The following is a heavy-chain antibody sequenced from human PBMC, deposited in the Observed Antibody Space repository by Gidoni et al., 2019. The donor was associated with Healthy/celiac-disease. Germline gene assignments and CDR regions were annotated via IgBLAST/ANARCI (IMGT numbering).Heavy chain of an antibody. Sequence: QVQLVESGGGVVQPGRPLRLSCAASGFTSSSYGMLWVRQAPGKGLEWMAVKWYDGSNKYYADSVKGRFTISRDNSKNTLYLQMNSLRAEDTAVYYCARDQSPRYVWGSYRSPDYWGQGTLVTVSS. V-gene: IGHV3-33*01. CDR2: KWYDGSNK. CDR1: GFTSSSYG. D-gene: IGHD3-16*02. J-gene: IGHJ4*02. CDR3: ARDQSPRYVWGSYRSPDY.